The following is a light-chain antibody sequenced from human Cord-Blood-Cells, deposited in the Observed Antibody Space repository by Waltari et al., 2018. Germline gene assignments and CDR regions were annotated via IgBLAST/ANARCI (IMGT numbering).Light chain of an antibody. CDR1: SSDVGCNTY. Sequence: QSALTQPASVSGSPGQSIPMSCTGTSSDVGCNTYVPWYQQHPGKAPKLMIYDVSNRPSGVSNRFSGSKSGNTASLTISGLQAEDEADYYCSSYTSSSTLVVFGGGTKLTVL. V-gene: IGLV2-14*01. CDR3: SSYTSSSTLVV. CDR2: DVS. J-gene: IGLJ2*01.